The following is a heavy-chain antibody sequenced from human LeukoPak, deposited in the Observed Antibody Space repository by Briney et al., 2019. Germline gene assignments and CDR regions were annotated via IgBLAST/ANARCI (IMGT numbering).Heavy chain of an antibody. CDR1: GFTFDDYA. CDR3: AKDMTVAVAGPDAFDI. D-gene: IGHD6-19*01. CDR2: ISWNSGSI. J-gene: IGHJ3*02. Sequence: GGSLRLSCAASGFTFDDYAMHWVRQAPGKGLEWVSGISWNSGSIGYADSVKGRFTISRDNAKNSLYLQMNSLRAEDTALYYCAKDMTVAVAGPDAFDIWGQGTMVTVSS. V-gene: IGHV3-9*01.